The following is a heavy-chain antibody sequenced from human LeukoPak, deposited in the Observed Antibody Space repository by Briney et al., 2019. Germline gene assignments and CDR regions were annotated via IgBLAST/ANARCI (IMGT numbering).Heavy chain of an antibody. CDR3: AREGEDIVVDY. CDR1: GFTFSDYY. V-gene: IGHV3-11*04. CDR2: ISSSGSSI. Sequence: AGGSLRLSCAASGFTFSDYYMSWIRQAPGKGLEWVSYISSSGSSIYYADSVKGRFTISRDNAKKSLYLQMNSLRAEDTAVYYCAREGEDIVVDYWGQGTLVTVSS. J-gene: IGHJ4*02. D-gene: IGHD2-15*01.